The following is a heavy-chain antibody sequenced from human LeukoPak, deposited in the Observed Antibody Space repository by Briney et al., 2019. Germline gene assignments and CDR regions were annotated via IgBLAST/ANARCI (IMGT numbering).Heavy chain of an antibody. CDR2: ISSSSSDI. Sequence: GGSLRLSCAASGFTFSNYSLNWVRQAPGKGLEWVSSISSSSSDIYYAESVKGRFTISRDNAKNSLYLQMNSLRAEDTAVYYCARESGYDIDFDYWGQGTLVTVSS. J-gene: IGHJ4*02. D-gene: IGHD5-12*01. V-gene: IGHV3-21*01. CDR3: ARESGYDIDFDY. CDR1: GFTFSNYS.